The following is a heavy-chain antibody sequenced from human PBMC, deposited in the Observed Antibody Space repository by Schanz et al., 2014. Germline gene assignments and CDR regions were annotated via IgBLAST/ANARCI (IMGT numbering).Heavy chain of an antibody. CDR3: AATTILAD. D-gene: IGHD3-3*01. J-gene: IGHJ4*02. Sequence: EVYLVESGGDLVQPGKSLRLSCAASGFTFDDFGMHWVRQAPGKALEWVSGISWNSVSIGYADSVKGRFTISRDNAKSSLYLQMNSLRDEDTAVYYCAATTILADWGQGTLVAVSS. CDR1: GFTFDDFG. CDR2: ISWNSVSI. V-gene: IGHV3-9*01.